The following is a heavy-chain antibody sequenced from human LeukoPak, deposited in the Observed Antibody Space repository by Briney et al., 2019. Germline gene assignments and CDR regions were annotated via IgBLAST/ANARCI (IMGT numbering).Heavy chain of an antibody. V-gene: IGHV1-2*02. CDR1: GYTFTCYY. J-gene: IGHJ3*02. CDR3: ARHVRWRGYAFYI. CDR2: INPNSSGT. D-gene: IGHD3-3*01. Sequence: VASVNVSCKASGYTFTCYYMHWVRQAPGQGIEWMGWINPNSSGTNSAQKFQGRVTMTSDTSISTAYMELSRLRSDDTAVYYCARHVRWRGYAFYIWGQGTMDTVSS.